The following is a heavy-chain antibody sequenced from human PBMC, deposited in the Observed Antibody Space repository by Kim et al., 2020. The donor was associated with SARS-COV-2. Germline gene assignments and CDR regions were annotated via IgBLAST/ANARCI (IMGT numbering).Heavy chain of an antibody. CDR1: GFTFSSYG. CDR3: ARDMAAAGTAPMGD. CDR2: IWYDGSNK. D-gene: IGHD6-13*01. Sequence: GGSLRLSCAASGFTFSSYGMHWVRQAPGKGLEWVAVIWYDGSNKYYADSVKGRFTISRDNSKNTLYLQMNSLRAEDTAVYYCARDMAAAGTAPMGDWGQGTLVTVSS. J-gene: IGHJ4*02. V-gene: IGHV3-33*01.